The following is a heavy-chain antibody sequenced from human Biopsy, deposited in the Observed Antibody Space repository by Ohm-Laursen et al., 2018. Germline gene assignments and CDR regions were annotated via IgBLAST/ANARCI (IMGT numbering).Heavy chain of an antibody. J-gene: IGHJ4*02. CDR3: ARDPLNGHKHFDY. CDR1: SYTFTDYN. CDR2: INCKTGAT. D-gene: IGHD2-8*01. V-gene: IGHV1-2*02. Sequence: AAVKISCKASSYTFTDYNIHWMRQAPGQGPEWLGYINCKTGATNYAQKFQGTVTMTRDTSISTAYLALGSLRSADTAIYYCARDPLNGHKHFDYWGQGSLVTVSS.